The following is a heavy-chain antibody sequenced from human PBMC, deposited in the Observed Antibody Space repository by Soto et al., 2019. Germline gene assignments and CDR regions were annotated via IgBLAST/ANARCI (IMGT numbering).Heavy chain of an antibody. CDR3: TWDYGSGRGWFDP. CDR2: TENKANSYTT. D-gene: IGHD3-10*01. J-gene: IGHJ5*02. CDR1: GFTFSDHY. Sequence: EVQLVESGGGLVQPGGSLRLSCAASGFTFSDHYMDWVRQAPGKGLEWVGRTENKANSYTTEYAASVKGRFTISRDDSKNSLYLQMNSLKSEDTAVYYCTWDYGSGRGWFDPWGQGTLVTVSS. V-gene: IGHV3-72*01.